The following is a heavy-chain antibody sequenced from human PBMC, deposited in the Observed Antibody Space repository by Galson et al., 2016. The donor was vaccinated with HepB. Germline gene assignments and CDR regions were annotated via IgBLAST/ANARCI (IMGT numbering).Heavy chain of an antibody. CDR3: ARLERITIFGAIN. D-gene: IGHD3-3*01. CDR1: GDSFNSYEYY. J-gene: IGHJ4*02. CDR2: ISYSGST. Sequence: TLSLTCTVSGDSFNSYEYYWSWIRQHPGKGLEWIGHISYSGSTSYNSPLKSRLNMLIDTSKSQLSLRLSSVTAADTAVYYCARLERITIFGAINWGQGILVTVSS. V-gene: IGHV4-31*03.